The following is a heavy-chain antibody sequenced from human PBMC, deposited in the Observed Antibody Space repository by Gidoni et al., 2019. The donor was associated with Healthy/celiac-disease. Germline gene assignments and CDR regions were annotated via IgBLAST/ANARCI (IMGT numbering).Heavy chain of an antibody. CDR1: GGSISSSHW. D-gene: IGHD3-10*01. V-gene: IGHV4-4*02. Sequence: VQLQASVPGLVKPSGTLSLTCAVSGGSISSSHWWSWVRQPPGKGLEWIGEIYHSGRTNYNPSLKSRVTISVDKSKNQFYLKLSSVTVADTAVYYCASVLGFGELVYGFDYWGQGTLVTVSS. CDR2: IYHSGRT. CDR3: ASVLGFGELVYGFDY. J-gene: IGHJ4*02.